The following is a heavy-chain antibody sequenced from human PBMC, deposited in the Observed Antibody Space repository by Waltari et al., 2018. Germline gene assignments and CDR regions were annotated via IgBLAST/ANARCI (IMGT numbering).Heavy chain of an antibody. Sequence: QVQLQESGPGLVKPSETLSRTCTVSGGSISSHYWSWIRQPAGKGLEWIGRTYTSGSTNYSPSLKGRVTMSVDTSKNQFSLKLSSVTAADTAVYYCARAPRGCSSTSCYPGGYFDYWGQGTLVTVSS. D-gene: IGHD2-2*01. CDR1: GGSISSHY. J-gene: IGHJ4*02. CDR2: TYTSGST. CDR3: ARAPRGCSSTSCYPGGYFDY. V-gene: IGHV4-4*07.